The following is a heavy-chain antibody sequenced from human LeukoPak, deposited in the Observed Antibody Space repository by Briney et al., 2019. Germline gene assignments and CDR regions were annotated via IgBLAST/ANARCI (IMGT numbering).Heavy chain of an antibody. Sequence: ASVKVSCKASGYTFTSNYIHWVRQAPGQGLEWMGMIYPRDGSTSYAQKFQGRVTITADESTSTAYMELRSLRSDDTAVYYCARVVQEYYDSSGSDAFDIWGQGTMVTVSS. J-gene: IGHJ3*02. D-gene: IGHD3-22*01. V-gene: IGHV1-46*01. CDR3: ARVVQEYYDSSGSDAFDI. CDR1: GYTFTSNY. CDR2: IYPRDGST.